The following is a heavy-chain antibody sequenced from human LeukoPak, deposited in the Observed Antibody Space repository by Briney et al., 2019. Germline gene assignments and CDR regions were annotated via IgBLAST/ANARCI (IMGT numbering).Heavy chain of an antibody. V-gene: IGHV4-38-2*02. CDR2: LYSTGTT. CDR1: GNFISSGFY. CDR3: AGQWAVANTRRFAI. D-gene: IGHD6-19*01. J-gene: IGHJ3*02. Sequence: PSETLSLTCTASGNFISSGFYWVWLRQTPGKGLQWIGSLYSTGTTYYNPSLAGRVTVSTDSSKNQLSLKLRSVTAADTAVYYCAGQWAVANTRRFAIWGQGSRVTVSS.